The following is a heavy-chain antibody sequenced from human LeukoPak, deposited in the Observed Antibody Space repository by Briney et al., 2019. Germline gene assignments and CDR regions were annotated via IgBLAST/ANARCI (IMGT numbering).Heavy chain of an antibody. Sequence: ASVKVSCKASGFTLNDDYMYWVRQAPGQGLEWMGWINSNSGATKYAQKFQGRVTMTRDTSISTVYMELSSLRLDDTAVYYGARDGNSVMVELDYWGQGTLVTVSS. CDR1: GFTLNDDY. V-gene: IGHV1-2*02. D-gene: IGHD2-8*01. CDR3: ARDGNSVMVELDY. J-gene: IGHJ4*02. CDR2: INSNSGAT.